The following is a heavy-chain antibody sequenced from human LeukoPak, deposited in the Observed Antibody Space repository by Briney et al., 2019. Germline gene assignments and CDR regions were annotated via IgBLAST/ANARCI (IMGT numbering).Heavy chain of an antibody. V-gene: IGHV3-30*02. D-gene: IGHD6-6*01. CDR2: IRYDGSNK. CDR3: AKETNIAACIAC. Sequence: PGGALRLSCAASGFTFSSYGMHWVRQAPGKGLEWVAFIRYDGSNKYYADSVKGRFTISRDNSKNTLYLQMNSLRAEDTAVYYCAKETNIAACIACWGQRTLVTVSS. CDR1: GFTFSSYG. J-gene: IGHJ4*01.